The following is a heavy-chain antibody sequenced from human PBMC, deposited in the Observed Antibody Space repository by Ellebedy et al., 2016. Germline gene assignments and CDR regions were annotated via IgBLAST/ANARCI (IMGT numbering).Heavy chain of an antibody. D-gene: IGHD3-10*01. CDR3: ARVPNRPGSYYFRSREGHWFDP. V-gene: IGHV3-11*01. J-gene: IGHJ5*02. CDR2: ISSSGSTI. CDR1: GFTFSDYY. Sequence: GGSLRLSCAASGFTFSDYYMSWIRQAPGKGLEWVSYISSSGSTIYYADSVKGRFTISRDNAKNSLYLQMNSLRAEDTAVYYCARVPNRPGSYYFRSREGHWFDPWGQGTLVTVSS.